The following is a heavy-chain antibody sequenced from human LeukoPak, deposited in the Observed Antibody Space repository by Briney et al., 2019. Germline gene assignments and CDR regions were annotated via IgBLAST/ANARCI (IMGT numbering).Heavy chain of an antibody. CDR3: AREVRSSSSL. V-gene: IGHV4-4*07. Sequence: SETLSLTCTVSGGSISSDYWSWIRQPAGKGLEWIGRIHSSGTTNYNPSLKSRVSISMDTSKNQFSLKLTSMSAADTAVYFCAREVRSSSSLWGQGTLVTVSS. CDR2: IHSSGTT. J-gene: IGHJ4*02. D-gene: IGHD6-13*01. CDR1: GGSISSDY.